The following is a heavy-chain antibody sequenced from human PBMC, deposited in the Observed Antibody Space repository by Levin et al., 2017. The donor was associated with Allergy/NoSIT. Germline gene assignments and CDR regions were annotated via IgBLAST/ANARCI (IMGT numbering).Heavy chain of an antibody. CDR3: ARGRYYYGSGSYYNPWFDY. CDR1: GGTFSSYA. CDR2: IIPIFGTA. J-gene: IGHJ4*02. V-gene: IGHV1-69*06. Sequence: SVKVSCKASGGTFSSYAISWVRQAPGQGLEWMGGIIPIFGTANYAQKFQGRVTITADKSTSTAYMELSSLRSEDTAVYYCARGRYYYGSGSYYNPWFDYWGQGTLVTVSS. D-gene: IGHD3-10*01.